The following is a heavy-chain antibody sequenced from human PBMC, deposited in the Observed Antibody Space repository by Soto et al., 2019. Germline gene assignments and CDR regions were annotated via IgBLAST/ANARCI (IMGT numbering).Heavy chain of an antibody. J-gene: IGHJ4*02. V-gene: IGHV2-5*02. CDR3: AHRRAVAGTALFDY. D-gene: IGHD6-19*01. CDR2: IYWDDDK. Sequence: QITLKESGPTLVKPTQTLTLTCTFSGFSLSTSGVGVGWIRQPPGEALEWLALIYWDDDKRFSPSLKSRLTITQDPSKGRVVLTMTNRVPVDTATYYCAHRRAVAGTALFDYWGQGTLVTVSS. CDR1: GFSLSTSGVG.